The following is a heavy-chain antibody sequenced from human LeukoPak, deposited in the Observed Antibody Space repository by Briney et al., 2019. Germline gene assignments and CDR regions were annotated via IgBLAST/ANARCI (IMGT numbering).Heavy chain of an antibody. CDR2: IYSGGST. Sequence: GGSLRLSCAASGFTVSSNYMSWVRQAPGKGLEWVSVIYSGGSTYYADSVKGRFTISRGNSKNTLYLQMNSLRAEDTAVYYCAREGGTNPYYYGMDVWGQGTTVTVSS. D-gene: IGHD1-14*01. CDR1: GFTVSSNY. J-gene: IGHJ6*02. V-gene: IGHV3-53*01. CDR3: AREGGTNPYYYGMDV.